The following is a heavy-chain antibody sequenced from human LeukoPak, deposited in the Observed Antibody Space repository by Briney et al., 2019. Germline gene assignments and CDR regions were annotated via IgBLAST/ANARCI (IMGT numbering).Heavy chain of an antibody. Sequence: GGSLRLSCAATGFTFSTYGMHWVRQGPGKGLEWVAVISYDGSKTYYADSVKGRFTISRDNSKSTLYLQMNSLRGEDTAVYYCAKDWTSVATSTSDYWGQGTLVAVSS. CDR3: AKDWTSVATSTSDY. CDR1: GFTFSTYG. CDR2: ISYDGSKT. D-gene: IGHD6-19*01. V-gene: IGHV3-30*18. J-gene: IGHJ4*02.